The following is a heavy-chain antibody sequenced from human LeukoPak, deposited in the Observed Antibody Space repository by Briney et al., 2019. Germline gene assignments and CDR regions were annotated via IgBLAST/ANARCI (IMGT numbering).Heavy chain of an antibody. CDR2: IYYSGST. CDR1: GGSFSGYY. V-gene: IGHV4-34*01. CDR3: ARDRIAARRFDP. Sequence: SETLSLTCAVYGGSFSGYYWSWIRQPPGKGLEWIGSIYYSGSTYYNPSLKSRVTISVDTSKNQFSLKLSSVTAADTAVYYCARDRIAARRFDPWGQGTLVTVSS. J-gene: IGHJ5*02. D-gene: IGHD6-6*01.